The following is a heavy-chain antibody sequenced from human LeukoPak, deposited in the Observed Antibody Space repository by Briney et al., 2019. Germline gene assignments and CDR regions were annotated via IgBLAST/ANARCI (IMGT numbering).Heavy chain of an antibody. CDR2: IHPGDSDT. V-gene: IGHV5-51*01. D-gene: IGHD1-26*01. J-gene: IGHJ3*02. Sequence: GESLKISCKGSGYSFTSYWNGWVRQMPGKGLEWMGIIHPGDSDTRYSPSFQGQVTISADKSISTAYLQWSSLKASDTAMYYCASAIVGATRGMDAFDIWGQGTMVTVSS. CDR1: GYSFTSYW. CDR3: ASAIVGATRGMDAFDI.